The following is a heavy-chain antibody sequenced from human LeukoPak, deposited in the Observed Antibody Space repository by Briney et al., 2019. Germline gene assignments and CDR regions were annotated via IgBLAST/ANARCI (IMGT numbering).Heavy chain of an antibody. CDR3: ARDPLERDSSSQHRDNWFDP. J-gene: IGHJ5*02. V-gene: IGHV4-4*07. Sequence: PSETLSLTCTVSGGSMRVGSTSTYYWSWVRQAAGKGLEWIGRIYTSGTTNYNPSLKSRLTMSIDTSKNQFSLKLSSVTAADTAVYYCARDPLERDSSSQHRDNWFDPWGQGTLVTVSS. CDR2: IYTSGTT. CDR1: GGSMRVGSTSTYY. D-gene: IGHD6-13*01.